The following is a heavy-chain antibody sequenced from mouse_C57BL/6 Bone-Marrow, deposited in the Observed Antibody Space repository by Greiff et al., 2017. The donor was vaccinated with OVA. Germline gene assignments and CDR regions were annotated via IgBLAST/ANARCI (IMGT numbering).Heavy chain of an antibody. J-gene: IGHJ2*01. CDR1: EYEFPSHD. D-gene: IGHD1-1*02. CDR2: INSDGGST. Sequence: EVKVVESGGGLVQPGESLKLSCESNEYEFPSHDLSWIRKTPEKRLEFVAAINSDGGSTYYPDTMESRFIISRDNTKKTLYLQMSSLRSEDTALYYCARQLRWSDYWGKGTTLTVSS. CDR3: ARQLRWSDY. V-gene: IGHV5-2*01.